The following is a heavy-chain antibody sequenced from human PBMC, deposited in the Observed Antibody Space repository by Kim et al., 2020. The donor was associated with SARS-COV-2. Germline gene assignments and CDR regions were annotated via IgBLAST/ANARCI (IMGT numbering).Heavy chain of an antibody. Sequence: SETLSLTCTVSGGSISSSSYYWGWIRQPPGKGLEWIGSIYYSGSTYYNPSLKSRVTISVDTSKNQFSLKLSSVTAADTAVYYCARLGGIAAAGPPDAFDIWGQGTMVTVSS. CDR3: ARLGGIAAAGPPDAFDI. V-gene: IGHV4-39*01. J-gene: IGHJ3*02. D-gene: IGHD6-13*01. CDR2: IYYSGST. CDR1: GGSISSSSYY.